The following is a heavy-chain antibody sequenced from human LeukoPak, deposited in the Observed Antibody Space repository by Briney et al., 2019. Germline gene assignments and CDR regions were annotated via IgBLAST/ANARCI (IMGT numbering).Heavy chain of an antibody. J-gene: IGHJ4*02. CDR1: GFTVSSYS. Sequence: GGSLRLSGAASGFTVSSYSMDCVRQHPGKGLESVPSISSSSSYIYYADSVKGRFTISRDNAKNTLYLQMNSLRAEDTAVYYCAPSTAMATYYFDYWGPGTLVTVSS. CDR2: ISSSSSYI. D-gene: IGHD5-18*01. CDR3: APSTAMATYYFDY. V-gene: IGHV3-21*01.